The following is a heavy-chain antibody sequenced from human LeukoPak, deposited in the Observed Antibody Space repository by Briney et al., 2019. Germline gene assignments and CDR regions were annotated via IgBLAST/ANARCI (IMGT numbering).Heavy chain of an antibody. CDR3: ASLMARGVIWIDY. CDR2: INQDGSEN. Sequence: PGGSLRLSCAASGFTFSSYGMHWVRQAPGKGLQWVANINQDGSENYYVDSVKGRFTVSRDNAKNSLYLQMNTLRAEDTAVYYCASLMARGVIWIDYWGQGTLVTVSS. CDR1: GFTFSSYG. D-gene: IGHD3-10*01. V-gene: IGHV3-7*03. J-gene: IGHJ4*02.